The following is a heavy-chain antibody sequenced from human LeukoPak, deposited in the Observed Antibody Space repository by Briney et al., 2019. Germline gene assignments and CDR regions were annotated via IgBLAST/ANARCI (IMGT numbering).Heavy chain of an antibody. V-gene: IGHV4-34*01. CDR2: INHSGST. D-gene: IGHD2-2*01. Sequence: SETQSLTCAVYGGSFSGYYWSWIRQPPGKGLEWIGEINHSGSTNYNPSLKSRVTISVDTSKNQFSLKLSSVTAADTAVYYCARGRCSSTSCYARARHDAFDIWGQGTMVTVSS. J-gene: IGHJ3*02. CDR3: ARGRCSSTSCYARARHDAFDI. CDR1: GGSFSGYY.